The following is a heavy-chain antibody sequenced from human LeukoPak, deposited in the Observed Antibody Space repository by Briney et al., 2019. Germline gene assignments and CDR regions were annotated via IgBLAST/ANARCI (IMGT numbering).Heavy chain of an antibody. CDR3: ARGLAVAGKGVIDY. J-gene: IGHJ4*02. CDR2: INPNSGGT. CDR1: GYTFTGYY. V-gene: IGHV1-2*04. D-gene: IGHD6-19*01. Sequence: GASVKVSCKASGYTFTGYYMHWVRQAPGQGLEWMGWINPNSGGTNYAQKFQGWVTMTRDTSISTAYVELSRLRSDDTAVYYCARGLAVAGKGVIDYWGQGTLVTVSS.